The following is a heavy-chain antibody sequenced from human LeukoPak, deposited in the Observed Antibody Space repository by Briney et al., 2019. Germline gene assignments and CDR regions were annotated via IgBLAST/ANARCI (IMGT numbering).Heavy chain of an antibody. D-gene: IGHD3-22*01. Sequence: PSETLSLTCAVYGGSFSGYYWSWIRQPPGKGLEWIGEINHSGSTNNNPSLKSRVTISVDTSKNQFSLKLSSVTAADTAVYYCARGRSYYDSSGYQGDYWGQGTLVTVSS. V-gene: IGHV4-34*01. J-gene: IGHJ4*02. CDR1: GGSFSGYY. CDR3: ARGRSYYDSSGYQGDY. CDR2: INHSGST.